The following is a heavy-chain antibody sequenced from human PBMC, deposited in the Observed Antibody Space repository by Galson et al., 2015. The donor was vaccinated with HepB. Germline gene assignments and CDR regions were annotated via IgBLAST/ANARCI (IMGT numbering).Heavy chain of an antibody. Sequence: TLSLTCTVSGVSISSAGFYWSWIRQHPVKGLEWIGYISYSGNTYYTPSLKSRITISVDTSKNLFSLKLSSVTAADSAVFYCARSTGGFTDVWGQGTTVIVSS. CDR1: GVSISSAGFY. V-gene: IGHV4-31*03. CDR2: ISYSGNT. D-gene: IGHD1-14*01. CDR3: ARSTGGFTDV. J-gene: IGHJ6*02.